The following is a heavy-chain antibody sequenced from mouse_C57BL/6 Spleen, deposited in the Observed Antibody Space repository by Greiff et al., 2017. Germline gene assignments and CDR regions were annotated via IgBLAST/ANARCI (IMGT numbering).Heavy chain of an antibody. Sequence: QSGPGLVAPSQSLSITCTVPGFSLTSYGVSWVRQTPGKVLEWLGVIWGDGSTNYHSTLISRQSIRKDNSKSQVFLKLNSLKTDDTATYYCAKPSFTTVVSPDYWGQGTTLTVSS. D-gene: IGHD1-1*01. CDR2: IWGDGST. V-gene: IGHV2-3*01. J-gene: IGHJ2*01. CDR1: GFSLTSYG. CDR3: AKPSFTTVVSPDY.